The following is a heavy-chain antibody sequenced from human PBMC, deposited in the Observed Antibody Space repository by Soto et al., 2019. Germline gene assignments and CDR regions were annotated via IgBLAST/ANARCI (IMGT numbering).Heavy chain of an antibody. J-gene: IGHJ4*02. V-gene: IGHV5-10-1*01. Sequence: PGEGLKIACKGSGYIFSGYWITGGRQNPGNGLEWMGRIDPSDSHTYYSPSFRGHVTISVTKSITTVFLQWSSLRASDTAMYYCARQIYDSDTGPNFQYYFDSWGQGTPVTVSS. D-gene: IGHD3-22*01. CDR2: IDPSDSHT. CDR3: ARQIYDSDTGPNFQYYFDS. CDR1: GYIFSGYW.